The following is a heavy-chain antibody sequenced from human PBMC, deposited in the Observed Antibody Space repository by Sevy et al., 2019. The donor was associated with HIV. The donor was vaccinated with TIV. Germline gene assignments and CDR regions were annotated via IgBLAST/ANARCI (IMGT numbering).Heavy chain of an antibody. J-gene: IGHJ4*02. CDR3: AKNTASAGTGGFDY. D-gene: IGHD6-19*01. V-gene: IGHV3-66*02. CDR1: GFTVGSNY. CDR2: IYSGVTT. Sequence: GGSLRLSCAASGFTVGSNYMSWVRQAPGKGLEWVSIIYSGVTTSYADSVKGRFTISRDNSKNTLFLQMNSLRTEDTAIYYCAKNTASAGTGGFDYWGQGALVTVSS.